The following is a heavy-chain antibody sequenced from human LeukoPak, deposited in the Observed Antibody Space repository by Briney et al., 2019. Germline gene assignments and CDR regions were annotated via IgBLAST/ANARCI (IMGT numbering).Heavy chain of an antibody. V-gene: IGHV3-33*01. CDR2: IWYDGSNK. CDR1: GFTFSSYG. Sequence: PGGSLRLSCAASGFTFSSYGMHRVRQAPGKGLEWVAVIWYDGSNKYYADSVKGRFTISRDNSKNTLYLQMNSLRAEDTAVYYCARALDYGDYVPLDVWGKGTTVTVSS. J-gene: IGHJ6*04. D-gene: IGHD4-17*01. CDR3: ARALDYGDYVPLDV.